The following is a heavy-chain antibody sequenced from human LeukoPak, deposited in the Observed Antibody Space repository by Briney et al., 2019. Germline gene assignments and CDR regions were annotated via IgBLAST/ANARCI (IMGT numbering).Heavy chain of an antibody. CDR3: ARDYSSSWLRFFNY. CDR1: GFTFSSYG. J-gene: IGHJ4*02. D-gene: IGHD6-6*01. CDR2: MWFDGSNI. V-gene: IGHV3-33*01. Sequence: GRSLRLSCAASGFTFSSYGMHWVRQAPGKGLEWVAVMWFDGSNIYYADSVKGRFTISRDNSKNTLYLQMNSLRAEDTAVYYCARDYSSSWLRFFNYWGQGTPVTVSS.